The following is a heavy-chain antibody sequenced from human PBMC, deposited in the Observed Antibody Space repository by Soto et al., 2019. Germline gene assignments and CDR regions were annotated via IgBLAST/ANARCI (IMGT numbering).Heavy chain of an antibody. J-gene: IGHJ6*02. V-gene: IGHV5-51*01. Sequence: GESLKISCKGSGYSFTSYWIGWVRQMPGKGLEWMGIIYPGDSDTRYSPSFQGQVIISADKSISTAYLQWSSLKASDTAMYYCASRSYYDSSGYLPYYGMDVWGQGTTVTSP. CDR3: ASRSYYDSSGYLPYYGMDV. CDR1: GYSFTSYW. CDR2: IYPGDSDT. D-gene: IGHD3-22*01.